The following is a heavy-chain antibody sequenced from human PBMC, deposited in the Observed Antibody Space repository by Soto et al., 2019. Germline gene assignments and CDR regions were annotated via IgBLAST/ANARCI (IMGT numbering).Heavy chain of an antibody. J-gene: IGHJ4*02. CDR2: IYSSGST. D-gene: IGHD6-13*01. CDR3: ARAYSNNAPFNY. Sequence: EVQLVESGGGLIQPGGSLRLSCAASGFTVSNNYMSWVRQAPGKGLEWVSIIYSSGSTYYADSVKGRFTISRDNSKNTLYLQRNSLRAEDTAVYYCARAYSNNAPFNYWGQGTLVIAYS. CDR1: GFTVSNNY. V-gene: IGHV3-53*01.